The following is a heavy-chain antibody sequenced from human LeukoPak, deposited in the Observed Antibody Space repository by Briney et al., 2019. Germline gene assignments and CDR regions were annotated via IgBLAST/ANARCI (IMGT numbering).Heavy chain of an antibody. CDR1: GGSISSSSYY. CDR2: IYYSGST. Sequence: TPSETLSLTCTVSGGSISSSSYYWGWIRQPPGKGLEWIGSIYYSGSTYYNPSLKSRVTISVDTSKNQFSLKLSSVTAADTAVYYCARGHYSGYYFDYWGQGTLVTVSS. V-gene: IGHV4-39*07. D-gene: IGHD5-12*01. J-gene: IGHJ4*02. CDR3: ARGHYSGYYFDY.